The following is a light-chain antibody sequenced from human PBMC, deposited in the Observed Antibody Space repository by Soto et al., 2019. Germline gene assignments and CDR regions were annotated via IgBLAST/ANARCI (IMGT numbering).Light chain of an antibody. CDR1: HSFSIY. V-gene: IGKV1-39*01. J-gene: IGKJ1*01. Sequence: DLQMTQSPSYLSASVGDRVTITCRTSHSFSIYLNWYQQKPGKAPNLLIYAASSLGSGVPSRFSGIGSGTDFTLIISSQQPEDIATYYGQQSYSTPWTFGQGTKVEIK. CDR2: AAS. CDR3: QQSYSTPWT.